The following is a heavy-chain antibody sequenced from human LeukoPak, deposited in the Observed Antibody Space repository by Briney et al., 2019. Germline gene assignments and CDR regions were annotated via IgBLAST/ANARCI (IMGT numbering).Heavy chain of an antibody. CDR1: GVSISSSNSY. Sequence: SETLSLTCTVSGVSISSSNSYWGWIRQPPGKGLEWIGSIYYSGNTYYNASLKSQVSISIHTSKNQFSLRLTSVTAADTAVYYCARGRYTMVRGVIGRDTDYYYYSYMDVWGKGTTVTISS. CDR2: IYYSGNT. J-gene: IGHJ6*03. D-gene: IGHD3-10*01. V-gene: IGHV4-39*01. CDR3: ARGRYTMVRGVIGRDTDYYYYSYMDV.